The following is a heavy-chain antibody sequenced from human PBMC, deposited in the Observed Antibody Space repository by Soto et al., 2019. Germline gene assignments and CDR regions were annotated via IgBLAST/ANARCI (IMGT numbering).Heavy chain of an antibody. D-gene: IGHD3-9*01. J-gene: IGHJ4*02. CDR2: IYYSGST. CDR1: GGSISSSSYY. Sequence: PSETLSLTCTVSGGSISSSSYYWGWIRQPPGKGLEWIGSIYYSGSTYYNPSLKSRVTISVDTSKNQFSLKLSSVTAADTAVYYCARHYDILTGYSRLAPFDYWGQGTLVTVSS. V-gene: IGHV4-39*01. CDR3: ARHYDILTGYSRLAPFDY.